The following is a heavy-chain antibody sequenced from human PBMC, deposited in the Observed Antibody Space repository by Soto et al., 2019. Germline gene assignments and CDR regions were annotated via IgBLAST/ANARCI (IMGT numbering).Heavy chain of an antibody. CDR3: AIVNDFWSGYYPNWFDP. J-gene: IGHJ5*02. Sequence: QVQLVQSGAEVKKPGASVKVSCKASGYTFTSYGISWVRQAPGQGLEWMGWISAYNGNTNYAQKLQGRVTMTTDTSTSTAYMELRSLRSDDTAVYYCAIVNDFWSGYYPNWFDPWGQGTLVTVSS. D-gene: IGHD3-3*01. CDR1: GYTFTSYG. CDR2: ISAYNGNT. V-gene: IGHV1-18*01.